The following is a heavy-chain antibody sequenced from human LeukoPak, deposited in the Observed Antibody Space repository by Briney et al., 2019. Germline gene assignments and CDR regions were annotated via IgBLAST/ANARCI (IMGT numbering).Heavy chain of an antibody. V-gene: IGHV1-69*13. D-gene: IGHD3-22*01. CDR2: IIPMFATA. CDR3: ARGTTQWENTYYYDSSGFAFYYMDV. J-gene: IGHJ6*03. Sequence: ASVKVSCKASGGTFSSYAISWVRQAPGQGPEWMGGIIPMFATANYAQKFQGRVTITADDSTSTAYMDLSSLRSEDTAVYYCARGTTQWENTYYYDSSGFAFYYMDVWGKGTTVTVSS. CDR1: GGTFSSYA.